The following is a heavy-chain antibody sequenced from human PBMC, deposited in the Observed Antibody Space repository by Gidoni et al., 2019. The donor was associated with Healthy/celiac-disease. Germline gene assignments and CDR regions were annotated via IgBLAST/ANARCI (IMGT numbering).Heavy chain of an antibody. D-gene: IGHD3-16*01. J-gene: IGHJ4*02. CDR1: GFTFDDYA. Sequence: EVQLVESGGGLVQPGRSLRLSCAASGFTFDDYAMHWVRQAPGKGLEWVSGISWNSGSIGYADSVKGRFTISRDNAKNSLYLQMNSLRAEDTALYYCAKSLDDDEYYFDYWGQGTLVTVSS. CDR2: ISWNSGSI. CDR3: AKSLDDDEYYFDY. V-gene: IGHV3-9*01.